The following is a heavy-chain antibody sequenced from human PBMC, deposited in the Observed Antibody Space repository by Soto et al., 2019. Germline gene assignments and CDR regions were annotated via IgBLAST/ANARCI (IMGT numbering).Heavy chain of an antibody. V-gene: IGHV3-30-3*01. Sequence: QVQLVESGGGVVQPGRSLRLSCAASGFTFSRHTMHWVRQAPGKGLEWVAAISDDGSNTYYADSVKGRFTISRDNSKYTLDLQVNRLSSEDTAVHLCAREVYYVFWSGFLPHPDYFDGWGQGTLVTVSS. CDR3: AREVYYVFWSGFLPHPDYFDG. CDR2: ISDDGSNT. D-gene: IGHD3-3*01. J-gene: IGHJ4*02. CDR1: GFTFSRHT.